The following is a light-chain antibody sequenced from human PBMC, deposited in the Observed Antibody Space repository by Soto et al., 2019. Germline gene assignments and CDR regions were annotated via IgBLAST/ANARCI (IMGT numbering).Light chain of an antibody. CDR3: QHYYSSPLT. Sequence: DIVMTQSPYSLAVSLGERATINCKSSQSVLYSSNNKNYFAWYQQKPGQPPKLLIYWASTRESGVPDRFSGSGSGTDFTLTISSLQAEDVAVYYCQHYYSSPLTFGGGTKVDI. CDR1: QSVLYSSNNKNY. J-gene: IGKJ4*01. CDR2: WAS. V-gene: IGKV4-1*01.